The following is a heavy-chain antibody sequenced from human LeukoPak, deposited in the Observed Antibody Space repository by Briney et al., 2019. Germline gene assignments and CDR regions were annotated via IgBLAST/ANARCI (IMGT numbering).Heavy chain of an antibody. Sequence: PGGSLRLSCAASGFTFSSYWMSWVRQAPGKGLEWVGNIKQDGSEKYYVDSVKGRFTISRDNAKNSLYLQMNSLRAEDTAVYYCARVSSLEKYYDFWSGYYYYYMDVWGKGTTVTVSS. J-gene: IGHJ6*03. CDR2: IKQDGSEK. V-gene: IGHV3-7*01. D-gene: IGHD3-3*01. CDR3: ARVSSLEKYYDFWSGYYYYYMDV. CDR1: GFTFSSYW.